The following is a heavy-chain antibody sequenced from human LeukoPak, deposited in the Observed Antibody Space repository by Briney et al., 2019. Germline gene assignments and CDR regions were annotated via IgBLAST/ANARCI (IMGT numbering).Heavy chain of an antibody. D-gene: IGHD3-3*01. V-gene: IGHV1-69*04. J-gene: IGHJ6*03. Sequence: SVKVSCKASGGTFSSYAISWVRQAPGQGLEWMGRIIPILGIANYAQKFQGRVTITRNTSISTAYMELSSLRSEDTAVYYCARMSEYYYYYYMDVWGKGTTVTVSS. CDR1: GGTFSSYA. CDR3: ARMSEYYYYYYMDV. CDR2: IIPILGIA.